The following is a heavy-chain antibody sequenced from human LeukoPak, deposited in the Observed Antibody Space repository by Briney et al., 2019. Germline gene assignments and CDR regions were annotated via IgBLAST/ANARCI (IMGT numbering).Heavy chain of an antibody. D-gene: IGHD5-18*01. J-gene: IGHJ4*02. CDR1: GFTVSDNY. CDR3: ARAQGGKTQLWDYYFDY. Sequence: GGSLRLSCAASGFTVSDNYISWVRQAPGKGLEWAALIYSAGTTHADSVRGRFTISRDKSKNMLYLQMNSLRAEDTAVYFCARAQGGKTQLWDYYFDYWGQGTLVTVSS. CDR2: IYSAGTT. V-gene: IGHV3-66*01.